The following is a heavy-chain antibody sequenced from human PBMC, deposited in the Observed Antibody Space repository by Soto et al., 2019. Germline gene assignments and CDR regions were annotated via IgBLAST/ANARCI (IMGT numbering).Heavy chain of an antibody. CDR2: ISGTGGST. CDR3: AKAAPGPEFEC. D-gene: IGHD6-13*01. CDR1: GFIFRNYA. J-gene: IGHJ4*02. V-gene: IGHV3-23*01. Sequence: GGSLRLSCAGSGFIFRNYAMSWVRQAPGKGLEWVSTISGTGGSTYYADSVKGRFTIFRDNSKSTLYLQVSSLRADDTAVYYCAKAAPGPEFECWGQGTLVTVSS.